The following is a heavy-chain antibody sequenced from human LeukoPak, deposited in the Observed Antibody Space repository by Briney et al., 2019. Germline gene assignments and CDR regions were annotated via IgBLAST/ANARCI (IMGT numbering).Heavy chain of an antibody. V-gene: IGHV3-21*01. D-gene: IGHD3-9*01. Sequence: PGGSPRLSCAASGFTFSSYSMNWVRQAPGKGLEWVSSISSSSSYIYYADSVKGRFTISRDNAKNSLYLQMNSLRAEDTAVYYCASEVFDILTGYYMDVWGKGTTVTVSS. CDR1: GFTFSSYS. CDR2: ISSSSSYI. J-gene: IGHJ6*03. CDR3: ASEVFDILTGYYMDV.